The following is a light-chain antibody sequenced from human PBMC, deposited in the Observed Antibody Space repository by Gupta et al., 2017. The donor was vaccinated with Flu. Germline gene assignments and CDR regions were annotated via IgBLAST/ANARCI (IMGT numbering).Light chain of an antibody. Sequence: PDTRSLSPGERATLSCRASEFISSNLDWYQQRPGQAPRRLIFDASTRATGIPARFSGSGYGTEFTLTISNLQSEDFAVYYCKQYRNWPQTFGQGTRLEIK. J-gene: IGKJ2*01. CDR3: KQYRNWPQT. V-gene: IGKV3-15*01. CDR1: EFISSN. CDR2: DAS.